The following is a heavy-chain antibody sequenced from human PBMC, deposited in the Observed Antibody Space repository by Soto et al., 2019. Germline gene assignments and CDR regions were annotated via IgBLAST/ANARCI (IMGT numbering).Heavy chain of an antibody. J-gene: IGHJ5*02. V-gene: IGHV3-33*03. CDR3: VRGDLDTGRARGRFDP. Sequence: QVQLVESGGGVVQAGRSLRLSCVISGFSLSSYGMQWVRQAPGKGLERMAVAWYDGRNQYYADSVKDRFTVSRDNSKNTVYLKMNILRVEDTAVYYCVRGDLDTGRARGRFDPWGQGTLVTVSS. CDR1: GFSLSSYG. CDR2: AWYDGRNQ. D-gene: IGHD5-18*01.